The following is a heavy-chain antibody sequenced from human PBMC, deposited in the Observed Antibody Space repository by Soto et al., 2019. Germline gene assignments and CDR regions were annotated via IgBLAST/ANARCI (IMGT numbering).Heavy chain of an antibody. D-gene: IGHD2-15*01. J-gene: IGHJ4*02. V-gene: IGHV3-23*01. Sequence: PGGSLRLSCAASGFTFSSYAMNWVRQAPGKGLEWVSGISGGGVSTYYADSVKGRFTISRDNSKNTLYLQMNSLRAEDTAVYYCAKARWTQLYYFDYWGQGTLVTVSS. CDR3: AKARWTQLYYFDY. CDR1: GFTFSSYA. CDR2: ISGGGVST.